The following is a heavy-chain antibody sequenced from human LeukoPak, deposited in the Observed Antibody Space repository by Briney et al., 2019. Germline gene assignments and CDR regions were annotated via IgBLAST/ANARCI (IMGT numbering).Heavy chain of an antibody. CDR1: GGSISSGSYY. J-gene: IGHJ4*02. V-gene: IGHV4-61*02. CDR3: ARLEVDAGDRSEKTPYYFDY. D-gene: IGHD1-1*01. Sequence: PSETLSLTCTVSGGSISSGSYYWSWIRQPAGKGLEWIGRIYTSGSTNYNPSLKSRVTISVDTSKNQFSLKLSSVTAADTAVYYCARLEVDAGDRSEKTPYYFDYWGQGTLVTVSS. CDR2: IYTSGST.